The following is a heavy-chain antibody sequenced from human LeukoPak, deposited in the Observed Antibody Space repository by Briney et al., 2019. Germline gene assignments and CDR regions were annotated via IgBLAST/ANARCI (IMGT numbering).Heavy chain of an antibody. V-gene: IGHV4-59*08. D-gene: IGHD1-26*01. J-gene: IGHJ4*02. CDR2: IYYSGST. Sequence: SDTLSLTCTVSGGSISSYYWSWIRQPPGKGLEWLGYIYYSGSTNYNPSLKSPVTISVDTSKNQFSLKLSSVTTADTAVYYCATSLGHRASYEGWARPFDYWGQGPLVTVSS. CDR3: ATSLGHRASYEGWARPFDY. CDR1: GGSISSYY.